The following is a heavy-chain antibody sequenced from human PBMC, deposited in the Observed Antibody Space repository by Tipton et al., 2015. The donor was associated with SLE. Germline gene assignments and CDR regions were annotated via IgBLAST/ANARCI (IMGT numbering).Heavy chain of an antibody. CDR1: GGSFSGYH. D-gene: IGHD2-21*02. CDR3: ARLGVVVTAIDY. V-gene: IGHV4-34*01. J-gene: IGHJ4*02. CDR2: IADTGSP. Sequence: LRLSCAVYGGSFSGYHWTWIRQPPGQGLEWIGEIADTGSPNYNPSLKSRVTISVDTSKNQFSLKLSSVTAADTAVYYCARLGVVVTAIDYWGQGTLVTVSS.